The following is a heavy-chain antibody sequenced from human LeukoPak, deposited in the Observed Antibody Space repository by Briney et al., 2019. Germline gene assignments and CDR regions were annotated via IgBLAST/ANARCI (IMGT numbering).Heavy chain of an antibody. D-gene: IGHD2-2*01. CDR1: GGTFSSYA. Sequence: ASVKVSCTASGGTFSSYAISWVRQATGQGLEWMGWMNPNSGNTGYAQKFQGRVTMTRNTSISTAYMELSSLRSEDMAVYYCARVARRCGSTSCYLLSYWGQGTLVTVSS. V-gene: IGHV1-8*02. J-gene: IGHJ4*02. CDR2: MNPNSGNT. CDR3: ARVARRCGSTSCYLLSY.